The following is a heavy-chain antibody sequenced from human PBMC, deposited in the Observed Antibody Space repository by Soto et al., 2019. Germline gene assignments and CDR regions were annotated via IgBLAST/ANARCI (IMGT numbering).Heavy chain of an antibody. CDR1: GGSISSGDYY. V-gene: IGHV4-30-4*01. Sequence: PSETLSLTCTVSGGSISSGDYYWSWIRQPPGKGLEWIGYIYYSGSTYYNPSLKSRVTISVDTSKNQFSLKLSSVTAADTAVYYCARGSYYYDSSGYYPFDYWGQGTLVTVSS. D-gene: IGHD3-22*01. CDR3: ARGSYYYDSSGYYPFDY. J-gene: IGHJ4*02. CDR2: IYYSGST.